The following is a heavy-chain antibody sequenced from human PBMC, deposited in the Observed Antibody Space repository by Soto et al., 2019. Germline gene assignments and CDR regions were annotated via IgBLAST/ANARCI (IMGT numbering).Heavy chain of an antibody. CDR2: IIPILGIA. J-gene: IGHJ4*02. V-gene: IGHV1-69*02. CDR3: ARGGYDSSGYFDY. CDR1: GGTFSSYT. Sequence: QVQLVQSGAEVKKPGSSVKVSCKASGGTFSSYTISWVRQAPGQGLEWMGRIIPILGIANYAQKFQGRVTLNADKSTSTAYMELRSLRSEDTAVYYCARGGYDSSGYFDYWGQGTLVTVSS. D-gene: IGHD3-22*01.